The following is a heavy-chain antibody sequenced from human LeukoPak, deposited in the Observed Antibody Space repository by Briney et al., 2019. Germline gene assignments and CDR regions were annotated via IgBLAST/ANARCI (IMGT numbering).Heavy chain of an antibody. CDR1: GFTFSSYE. D-gene: IGHD3-22*01. Sequence: GGSLRLSCAASGFTFSSYEMNWVRQAPGKGLEWVSYISSSGSTIYYADSVKGRFTISRDNAKNSLYVQMNSLRAEDTAVYYCARDQAYATSGYRPWAFDIWGQGTMVTVSS. CDR2: ISSSGSTI. CDR3: ARDQAYATSGYRPWAFDI. J-gene: IGHJ3*02. V-gene: IGHV3-48*03.